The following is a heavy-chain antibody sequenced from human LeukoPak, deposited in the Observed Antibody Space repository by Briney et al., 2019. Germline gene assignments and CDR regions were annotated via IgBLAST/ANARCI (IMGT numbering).Heavy chain of an antibody. CDR1: GFTFSSYA. V-gene: IGHV3-30-3*01. D-gene: IGHD3-10*01. Sequence: GGSLRLSCAASGFTFSSYAMHWVRQAPGKGLEWVAVISYDGSNKYYADSVKGRFTISRDNSKNTLYLQMNSLRAEDTAVYYCAAPFGELFRWFDPWGQGTLVAVSS. J-gene: IGHJ5*02. CDR3: AAPFGELFRWFDP. CDR2: ISYDGSNK.